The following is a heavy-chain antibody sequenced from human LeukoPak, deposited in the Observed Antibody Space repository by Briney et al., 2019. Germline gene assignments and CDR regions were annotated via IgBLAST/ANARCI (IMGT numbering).Heavy chain of an antibody. J-gene: IGHJ3*02. CDR3: ARALNGFDI. CDR2: IWYDGSNK. CDR1: GFTFSSYG. V-gene: IGHV3-33*01. Sequence: GRSLRLSCAAPGFTFSSYGMHWVRQAPGKGLEWVAVIWYDGSNKYYADSVKGRFTISRDNSKNTLYLQMNSLRAEDTAVYYCARALNGFDIWGPGTLVTVSS.